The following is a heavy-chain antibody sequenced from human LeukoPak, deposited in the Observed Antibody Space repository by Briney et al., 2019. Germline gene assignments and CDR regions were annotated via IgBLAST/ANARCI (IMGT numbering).Heavy chain of an antibody. Sequence: SSPTLVNPTQTLTLTCTFSGFSLSTSGVGVGWIRQPPGKALEWLALIYWDDDKRYSPSLKSRLTITKDTSKNQVVLTMTNMDPVDTATYYCAHSMTMVRGVIITSNAFDIWGQGTMVTVSS. J-gene: IGHJ3*02. CDR2: IYWDDDK. CDR3: AHSMTMVRGVIITSNAFDI. D-gene: IGHD3-10*01. V-gene: IGHV2-5*02. CDR1: GFSLSTSGVG.